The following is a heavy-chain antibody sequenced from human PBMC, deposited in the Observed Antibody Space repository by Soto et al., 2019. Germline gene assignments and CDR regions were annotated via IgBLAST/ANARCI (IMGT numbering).Heavy chain of an antibody. CDR3: ARDRHSYSGSQNWFDP. J-gene: IGHJ5*02. Sequence: ASVKVSCKASGYTFTSYGISWVRQAPGQGLEWMGWISAYNGNTDYAQKLQGRVTMTTDTSTSTAYMELRSLRPDDTAVYYCARDRHSYSGSQNWFDPWGQGTLVTVSS. V-gene: IGHV1-18*01. D-gene: IGHD1-26*01. CDR2: ISAYNGNT. CDR1: GYTFTSYG.